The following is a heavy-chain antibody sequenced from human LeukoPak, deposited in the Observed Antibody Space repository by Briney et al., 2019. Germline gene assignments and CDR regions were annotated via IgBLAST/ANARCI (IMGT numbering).Heavy chain of an antibody. CDR2: FVFSGIT. J-gene: IGHJ5*02. CDR1: GGSINSNNYY. Sequence: SETLSLTCTVSGGSINSNNYYWGWIRQPPGEGLEWIGSFVFSGITYYNPSLKSRVTISLDTSNNRFSLKLTSVTAADTAVYDCARHSICFDPWGQGTLVTVSS. CDR3: ARHSICFDP. V-gene: IGHV4-39*01.